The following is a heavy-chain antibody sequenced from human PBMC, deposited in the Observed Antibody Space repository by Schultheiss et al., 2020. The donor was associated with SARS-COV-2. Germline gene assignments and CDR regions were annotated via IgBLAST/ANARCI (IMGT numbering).Heavy chain of an antibody. D-gene: IGHD4-11*01. Sequence: SETLSLTCAVSGYSISSGYYWGWIRQPPGKGLEWIGEINHSGSTNYNPSLKSRVTISVDTSKNQFSLKLSSVTAADTAVYYCARTTTVTHYYYYGMDVWGQGTTVTVSS. CDR3: ARTTTVTHYYYYGMDV. J-gene: IGHJ6*02. V-gene: IGHV4-38-2*01. CDR2: INHSGST. CDR1: GYSISSGYY.